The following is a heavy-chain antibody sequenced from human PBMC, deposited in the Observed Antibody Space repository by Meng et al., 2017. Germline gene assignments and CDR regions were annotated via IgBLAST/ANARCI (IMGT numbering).Heavy chain of an antibody. Sequence: VGVMESGRVGMEPGGLVKVCCKASGYTFAAYWIQWVRQAPGQGLEWVGRIDPKSDNTHYAQKVQGRVTMTRDTSISTAYMELSGLRSDDTAVYYCARDEDISAAGYLLGDFWGQGTLVTVSS. CDR2: IDPKSDNT. D-gene: IGHD6-13*01. CDR1: GYTFAAYW. J-gene: IGHJ4*02. CDR3: ARDEDISAAGYLLGDF. V-gene: IGHV1-2*06.